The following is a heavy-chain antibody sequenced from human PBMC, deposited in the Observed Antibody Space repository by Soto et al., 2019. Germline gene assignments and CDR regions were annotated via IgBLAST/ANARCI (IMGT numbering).Heavy chain of an antibody. CDR3: ASGGHRGYYYAP. CDR1: GFTFTSSA. J-gene: IGHJ5*02. CDR2: IVVGSGNT. Sequence: VSCKASGFTFTSSAVRWVRQARGQRLEWIGWIVVGSGNTNYAQKFQERVTITRDMSPSTAYMKLSSLRSEDTAVYYCASGGHRGYYYAPWGQATLVTVA. V-gene: IGHV1-58*01. D-gene: IGHD3-22*01.